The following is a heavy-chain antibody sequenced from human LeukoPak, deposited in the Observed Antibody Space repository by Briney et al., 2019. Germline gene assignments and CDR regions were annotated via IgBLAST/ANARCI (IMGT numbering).Heavy chain of an antibody. CDR2: ISGSGGST. J-gene: IGHJ4*02. CDR1: GFTFSSYA. V-gene: IGHV3-23*01. D-gene: IGHD3-10*01. Sequence: PGRSLRLSCAASGFTFSSYAMSWVRQAPGKGLEWVSAISGSGGSTYYADSVKGRFTISRDNSKNTLYLQMNSLRAEDTAVYYCAKPQQPYGSGSPVDYWGQGTLVTVSS. CDR3: AKPQQPYGSGSPVDY.